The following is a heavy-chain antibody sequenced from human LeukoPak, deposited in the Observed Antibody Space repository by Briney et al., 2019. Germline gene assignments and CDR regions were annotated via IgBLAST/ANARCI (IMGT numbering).Heavy chain of an antibody. J-gene: IGHJ6*02. Sequence: ASVKVSCKASGYTFTSYDINWVRQATGQGLEWMGWMNPNSGNTGYAQKFQGRVTMTRNTSISTAYMELSSLRSEDTAVYYCARAGLDYHYYGMDVWGQGTTVTVSS. V-gene: IGHV1-8*01. CDR1: GYTFTSYD. CDR3: ARAGLDYHYYGMDV. D-gene: IGHD3-22*01. CDR2: MNPNSGNT.